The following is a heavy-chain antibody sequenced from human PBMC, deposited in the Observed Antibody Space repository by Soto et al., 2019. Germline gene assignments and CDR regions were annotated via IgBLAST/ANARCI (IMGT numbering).Heavy chain of an antibody. CDR2: IYYSGST. CDR3: ARRYGGNFDY. CDR1: GGSINNYY. V-gene: IGHV4-59*01. D-gene: IGHD1-26*01. J-gene: IGHJ4*02. Sequence: QVQLQESGPGLVKPSETLSLTCTVSGGSINNYYWRWIRQPPGKGLEWIGYIYYSGSTNYNPSLKIRVTISVDTSKNQFSLKLSSVTAADTAVYYCARRYGGNFDYWGQGTLVTVSS.